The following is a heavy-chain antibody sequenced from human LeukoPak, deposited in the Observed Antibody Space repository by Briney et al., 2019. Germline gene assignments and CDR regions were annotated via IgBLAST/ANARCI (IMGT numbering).Heavy chain of an antibody. V-gene: IGHV1-2*02. CDR3: AKQVFSGWGYYFDH. CDR2: INPNSGGT. CDR1: GYTFTGYY. D-gene: IGHD6-19*01. J-gene: IGHJ4*02. Sequence: ASVKVSCKASGYTFTGYYMHWVRQAPGQGLEWMGWINPNSGGTNYAQKFQGRDTMTRDTSISTAYMELSRLRSDDTAVYYCAKQVFSGWGYYFDHWGQGTQVTVSS.